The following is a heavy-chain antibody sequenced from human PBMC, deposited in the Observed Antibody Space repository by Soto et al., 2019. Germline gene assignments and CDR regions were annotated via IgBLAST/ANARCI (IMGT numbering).Heavy chain of an antibody. CDR2: INHSGST. CDR1: GGSFSGYY. CDR3: ARGPPSPYSRSWWRGKKYNWFDP. J-gene: IGHJ5*02. Sequence: QVQLQQWGAGLLKPSETLSLTCAVYGGSFSGYYWSWIRQPPGKGLEWIGEINHSGSTNYNPSLKSRVTISVDTSKNQFSLKLSSVTAADTAVYYCARGPPSPYSRSWWRGKKYNWFDPWGQGTLVTVSS. V-gene: IGHV4-34*01. D-gene: IGHD6-13*01.